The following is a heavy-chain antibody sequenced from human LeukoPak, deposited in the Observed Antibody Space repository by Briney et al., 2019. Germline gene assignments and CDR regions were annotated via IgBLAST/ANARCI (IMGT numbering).Heavy chain of an antibody. Sequence: SETLSLTCAVYGGSFSGYYWSWIRQPPGKGLEWIGEINHSGSTNYNPSLKSRITISVDTSKNQFSLKLSSMTAADTAVYYCARGRTGYQLLPTKKDYSYYYIDVWGKGTTVTVSS. V-gene: IGHV4-34*01. CDR2: INHSGST. J-gene: IGHJ6*03. D-gene: IGHD2-2*01. CDR3: ARGRTGYQLLPTKKDYSYYYIDV. CDR1: GGSFSGYY.